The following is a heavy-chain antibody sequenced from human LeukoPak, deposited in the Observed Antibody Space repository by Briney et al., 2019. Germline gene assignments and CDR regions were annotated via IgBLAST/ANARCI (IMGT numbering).Heavy chain of an antibody. D-gene: IGHD1-26*01. J-gene: IGHJ4*02. CDR1: GGTFSSYA. CDR3: ARDRGAYSGRYIIDY. CDR2: IIPIFGTA. V-gene: IGHV1-69*01. Sequence: SVKVSCKASGGTFSSYAISWVRQAPGQGLEWMGGIIPIFGTANYAQKFQGRVTITADESTSTAYMELSSLRSEDTAVYYCARDRGAYSGRYIIDYWGQGSLVTVSS.